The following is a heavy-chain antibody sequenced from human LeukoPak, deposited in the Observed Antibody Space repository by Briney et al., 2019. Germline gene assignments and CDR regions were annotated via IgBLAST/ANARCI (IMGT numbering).Heavy chain of an antibody. CDR3: AKSPLSSGYFHELDY. V-gene: IGHV3-43*02. D-gene: IGHD3-22*01. CDR2: ISGDGGST. J-gene: IGHJ4*02. CDR1: GFTFDDYA. Sequence: PGGSLRLFCAASGFTFDDYAMHWVRQAPGKGLEWVSLISGDGGSTYYADSVKGRFTISRDNSKNSLYLQMNSLRTEDTALYYCAKSPLSSGYFHELDYWGQGTLVTVSS.